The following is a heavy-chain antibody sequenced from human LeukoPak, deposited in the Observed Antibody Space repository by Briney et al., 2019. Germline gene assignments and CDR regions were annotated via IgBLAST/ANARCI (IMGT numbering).Heavy chain of an antibody. CDR3: ARHASRGVSWFLFDY. CDR2: IYYSGST. D-gene: IGHD3-10*01. V-gene: IGHV4-59*08. J-gene: IGHJ4*02. Sequence: PSETLSLTCTVSGGSISSYYWSWIRQPPGKGLEWIGYIYYSGSTNCNPSLKSRVTISVDTSKNQFSLKLSSVTAADTAVYYCARHASRGVSWFLFDYWGQGTLVTVSS. CDR1: GGSISSYY.